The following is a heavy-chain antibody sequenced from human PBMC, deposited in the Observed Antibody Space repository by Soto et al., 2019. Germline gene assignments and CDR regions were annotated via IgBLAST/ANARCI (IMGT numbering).Heavy chain of an antibody. Sequence: QPGGSLRLSCAASGFTFSSYGMHWVRQAPGKGLEWVAVISYDGSNKYYADSVKGRFTISRDNSKNTLYLQMNSLRAEDTAVYYCAKGPSGYYLLHWGQGTLVTVSS. CDR2: ISYDGSNK. CDR3: AKGPSGYYLLH. V-gene: IGHV3-30*18. J-gene: IGHJ4*02. CDR1: GFTFSSYG. D-gene: IGHD3-22*01.